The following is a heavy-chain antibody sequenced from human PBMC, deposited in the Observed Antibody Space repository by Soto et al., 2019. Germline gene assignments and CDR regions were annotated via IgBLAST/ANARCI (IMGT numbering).Heavy chain of an antibody. V-gene: IGHV3-48*02. CDR2: ISSSSSTI. D-gene: IGHD3-16*01. CDR3: ARAWGSPYDKYYYGMDV. CDR1: GFTLSSYS. Sequence: PGGSLRLSCAASGFTLSSYSMNWVRQAPGKGLEWVSYISSSSSTIYYADSVKGRFTISRDNAKNSLYLQMNSLRDEDTAVYYCARAWGSPYDKYYYGMDVWGQGTTVTVSS. J-gene: IGHJ6*02.